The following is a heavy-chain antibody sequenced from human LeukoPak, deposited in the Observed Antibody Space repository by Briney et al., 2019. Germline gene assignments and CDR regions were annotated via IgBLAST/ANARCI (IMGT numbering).Heavy chain of an antibody. CDR2: ISGSGGST. CDR3: ASRITMIVVVKEHY. D-gene: IGHD3-22*01. V-gene: IGHV3-23*01. Sequence: GGSLRLSCAASGFTFSSYAMSWVRQAPGKGLEWVSAISGSGGSTYYADSVKGRFTISRDNPKNTLYLQMNSLRAEDTAVYYCASRITMIVVVKEHYWGQGTLVTVSS. J-gene: IGHJ4*02. CDR1: GFTFSSYA.